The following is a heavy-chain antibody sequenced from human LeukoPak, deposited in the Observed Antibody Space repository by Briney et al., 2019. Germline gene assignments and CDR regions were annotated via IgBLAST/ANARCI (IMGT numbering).Heavy chain of an antibody. CDR1: GDXVSRNSAA. J-gene: IGHJ3*02. CDR3: ARDLGLAATAYSDAFDI. V-gene: IGHV6-1*01. CDR2: TYYRSKWYN. Sequence: SQTLSLTCVISGDXVSRNSAAWNWIRQSPSRGLEWLGRTYYRSKWYNDYAVSVKSRITINPDTSKNQFSLRLNFVTPEDTAVYYCARDLGLAATAYSDAFDIWGQGTMVTVSS. D-gene: IGHD6-25*01.